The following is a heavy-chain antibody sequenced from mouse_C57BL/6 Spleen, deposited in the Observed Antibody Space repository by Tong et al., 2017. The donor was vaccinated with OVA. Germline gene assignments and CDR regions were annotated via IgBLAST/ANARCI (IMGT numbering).Heavy chain of an antibody. V-gene: IGHV5-9*02. D-gene: IGHD2-1*01. Sequence: EVQLQESGGGLVKPGGSLKLSCAASGFAFSSYDMSWVRQTPEKRLEWVATISSGGSYTYYPDSVKGRFTISRDNARNTLYLQMSSLRSEDTALYYCARAPYGNYFDYWGQGTTLTVSS. CDR1: GFAFSSYD. CDR2: ISSGGSYT. CDR3: ARAPYGNYFDY. J-gene: IGHJ2*01.